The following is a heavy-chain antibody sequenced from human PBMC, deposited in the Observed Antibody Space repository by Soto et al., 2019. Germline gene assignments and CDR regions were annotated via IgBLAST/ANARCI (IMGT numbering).Heavy chain of an antibody. CDR1: GGTFSSYT. V-gene: IGHV1-69*02. J-gene: IGHJ5*02. D-gene: IGHD1-1*01. CDR3: ASSTAVQLERNNWFDP. CDR2: IIPILGIA. Sequence: QVQLVQSGAEVKKPGSSVKVSCKASGGTFSSYTISWVRQAPGQGLEWMGRIIPILGIANYAQKFQGRVTITADKSTSTAYRELSSLRSEDTAVYYCASSTAVQLERNNWFDPWGQGTLVTVSS.